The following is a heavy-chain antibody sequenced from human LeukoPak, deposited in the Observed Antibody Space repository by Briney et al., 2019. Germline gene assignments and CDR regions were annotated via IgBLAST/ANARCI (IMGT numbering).Heavy chain of an antibody. CDR1: GFTFSSYE. V-gene: IGHV3-48*03. J-gene: IGHJ4*02. CDR2: ISSSGTTI. CDR3: AKAPVTTCSGTFCYPFDY. D-gene: IGHD2-15*01. Sequence: GGSLRLSCAASGFTFSSYEMNWVRQAPGKGLEWVSYISSSGTTIYYADSVKGRFTISRDNAKNSLYLQMNSLRAEDAGVYYCAKAPVTTCSGTFCYPFDYWGQGTLVTVSS.